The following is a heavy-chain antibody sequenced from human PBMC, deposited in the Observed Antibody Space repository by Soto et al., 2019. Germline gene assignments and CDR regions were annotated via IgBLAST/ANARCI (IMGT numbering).Heavy chain of an antibody. V-gene: IGHV4-34*01. CDR2: INHSGMT. CDR3: ARVGNGAFWGYCSGGSCSAEKYYFDY. Sequence: SETLSLTCAVYGGSFSVYSWSWIRQPPGKGLEWIGDINHSGMTHYNPSLESRVSMSVDSSKNQFSLKLSSVTAADTAVYYCARVGNGAFWGYCSGGSCSAEKYYFDYWGQGTLVTVSS. CDR1: GGSFSVYS. J-gene: IGHJ4*02. D-gene: IGHD2-15*01.